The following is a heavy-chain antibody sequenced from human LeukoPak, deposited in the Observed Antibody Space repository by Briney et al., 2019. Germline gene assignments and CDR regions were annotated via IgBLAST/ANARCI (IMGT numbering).Heavy chain of an antibody. V-gene: IGHV3-30*02. Sequence: GGSLRLSCAASGFTFSSYGMHWVRQAPGKGLEWVAFIRYDGSNKYYADSVKGRFTISRDNSKNTLYLQMNSLRAEDTAVYYCASQGAAAGDSYYLDYWGQGTLVTVSS. D-gene: IGHD6-13*01. J-gene: IGHJ4*02. CDR3: ASQGAAAGDSYYLDY. CDR2: IRYDGSNK. CDR1: GFTFSSYG.